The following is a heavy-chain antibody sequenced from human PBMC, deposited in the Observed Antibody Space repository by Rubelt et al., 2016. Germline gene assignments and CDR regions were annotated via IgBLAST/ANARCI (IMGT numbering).Heavy chain of an antibody. Sequence: GGVAVISHDGSNKYYADSVKGRFTISRDNSKNTLYLQMNSLRAEDTAVYYCARAKDITIFGVVPWYFDYWGQGTLVTVSS. CDR3: ARAKDITIFGVVPWYFDY. D-gene: IGHD3-3*01. J-gene: IGHJ4*02. CDR2: ISHDGSNK. V-gene: IGHV3-30*01.